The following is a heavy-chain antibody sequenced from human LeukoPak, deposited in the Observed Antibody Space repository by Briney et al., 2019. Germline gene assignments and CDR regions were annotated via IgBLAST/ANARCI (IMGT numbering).Heavy chain of an antibody. J-gene: IGHJ4*02. Sequence: PSETLSLTCTVSGGSISSSSYYWGWIRQPPGKGLEWIGSIYYSGSTHYNPSLKSRVTISVDTSKNQFSLKLSSVTAADTAVYYCAGESSIAARKFDYWGQGTLVTVSS. CDR3: AGESSIAARKFDY. V-gene: IGHV4-39*07. CDR1: GGSISSSSYY. CDR2: IYYSGST. D-gene: IGHD6-6*01.